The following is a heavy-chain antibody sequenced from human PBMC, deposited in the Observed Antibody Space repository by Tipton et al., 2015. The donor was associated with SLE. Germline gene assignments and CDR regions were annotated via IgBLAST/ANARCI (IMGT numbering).Heavy chain of an antibody. V-gene: IGHV4-39*07. J-gene: IGHJ4*02. CDR1: GGSISSSSYY. Sequence: TLSLTCTVSGGSISSSSYYWGWFRQPPGKGLEWIGSIYYSGSTYYNPSLKSRVTISVDTSKNQFSPKLSSVTAADTAVYYCARGGGSFPGYYFDYWGQGTLVTVSS. CDR3: ARGGGSFPGYYFDY. CDR2: IYYSGST. D-gene: IGHD1-26*01.